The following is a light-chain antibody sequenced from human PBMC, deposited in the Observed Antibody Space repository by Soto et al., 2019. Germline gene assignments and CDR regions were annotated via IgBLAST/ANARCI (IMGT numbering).Light chain of an antibody. CDR3: CSYAGSYTLV. Sequence: QSALTQPRSVSGSPGQSVTLSCTGTSSDVGGYHYVSWYQHHPGKAPKIIIYDVNKRPSGVPDRFSGSKSGNTASLTISGLQNEDEDDYYCCSYAGSYTLVFGGGTKVTVL. CDR2: DVN. V-gene: IGLV2-11*01. CDR1: SSDVGGYHY. J-gene: IGLJ2*01.